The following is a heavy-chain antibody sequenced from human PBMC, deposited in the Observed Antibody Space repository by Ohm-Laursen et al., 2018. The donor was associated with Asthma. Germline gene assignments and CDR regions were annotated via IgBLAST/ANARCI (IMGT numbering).Heavy chain of an antibody. CDR2: ISKSTRTI. CDR1: GFTFSSYS. J-gene: IGHJ4*02. CDR3: ARDVMEWYLPAFDF. D-gene: IGHD3-3*01. Sequence: SLRLSCAASGFTFSSYSMNWVRQAPGKGLEWVSYISKSTRTIKYADSVKGRFTISRDNAKNSLYLQMNSLRPDDTAVYYCARDVMEWYLPAFDFWGQGTLVTVSS. V-gene: IGHV3-48*01.